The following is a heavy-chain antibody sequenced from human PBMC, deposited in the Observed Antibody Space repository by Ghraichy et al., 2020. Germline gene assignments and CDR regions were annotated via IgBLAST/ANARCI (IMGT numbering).Heavy chain of an antibody. CDR3: ARDDNWNSGDAWFDP. Sequence: ASVKVSCQASGYTFTDYYMHWVRQAPGQGLEWMGWINPNSGGTKYAQRFQGRVTMTRDTSISTAYIDLSRLTSDDTAVYYCARDDNWNSGDAWFDPWGQGTLVTVSS. CDR1: GYTFTDYY. D-gene: IGHD1-1*01. V-gene: IGHV1-2*02. CDR2: INPNSGGT. J-gene: IGHJ5*02.